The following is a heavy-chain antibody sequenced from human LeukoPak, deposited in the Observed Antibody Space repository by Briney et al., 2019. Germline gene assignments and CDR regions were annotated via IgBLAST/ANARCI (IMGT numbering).Heavy chain of an antibody. CDR2: IYYSGST. Sequence: SETLSLTCTVSGGSINTGDYYWVWIRQPPGKGLEWIGSIYYSGSTSYNPSLKSRVTMTVDTSKSQFSLKLSSVTAADTAVYYCARSVRGAMSGYYYYMDVWGKGTTVTISS. D-gene: IGHD3-10*01. CDR1: GGSINTGDYY. V-gene: IGHV4-39*07. CDR3: ARSVRGAMSGYYYYMDV. J-gene: IGHJ6*03.